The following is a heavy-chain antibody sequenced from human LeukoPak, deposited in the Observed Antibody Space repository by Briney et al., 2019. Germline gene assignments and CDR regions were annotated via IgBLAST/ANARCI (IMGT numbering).Heavy chain of an antibody. D-gene: IGHD4-17*01. CDR3: ARDPGDYHFDY. CDR1: GFTFSSYS. CDR2: ISSSSSYI. V-gene: IGHV3-21*01. Sequence: PGGSLRLSCAASGFTFSSYSMNWVRQAPGKGLEWVSSISSSSSYIYYADSVEGRFTISRDNAKNSLYLQMNSLRAEDTAVYYCARDPGDYHFDYWGQGTLVTVSS. J-gene: IGHJ4*02.